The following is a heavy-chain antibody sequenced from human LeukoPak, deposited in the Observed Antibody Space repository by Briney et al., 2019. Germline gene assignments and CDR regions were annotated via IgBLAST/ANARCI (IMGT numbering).Heavy chain of an antibody. V-gene: IGHV4-4*07. Sequence: PSETVSLTCTVSDGSINSYVWSWIRQPAGKGLEYIGRIYASGSTNYNPSLKSRVTMSVDTSKNQFSLKLTSVTAADTAVYYCARLLVVESRFDPWGQGTLVTVSS. J-gene: IGHJ5*02. CDR2: IYASGST. CDR1: DGSINSYV. CDR3: ARLLVVESRFDP. D-gene: IGHD2-15*01.